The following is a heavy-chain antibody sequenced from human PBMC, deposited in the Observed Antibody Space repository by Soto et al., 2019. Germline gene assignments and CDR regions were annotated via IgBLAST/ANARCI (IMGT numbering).Heavy chain of an antibody. J-gene: IGHJ5*02. Sequence: GASVKVSCKVSGYTLTELSMHWVRQAPGKGLEWMGGFDPEDGETIYAQKFQGRVTMTEDTSTDTAYMELSSLRSEDTAVYYCATGYNDSWPGYYHNWFDTWGQGTLVTVSS. CDR2: FDPEDGET. CDR1: GYTLTELS. V-gene: IGHV1-24*01. D-gene: IGHD3-3*01. CDR3: ATGYNDSWPGYYHNWFDT.